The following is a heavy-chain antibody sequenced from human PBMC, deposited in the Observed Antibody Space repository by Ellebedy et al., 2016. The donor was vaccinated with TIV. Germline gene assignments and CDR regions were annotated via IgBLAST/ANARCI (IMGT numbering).Heavy chain of an antibody. CDR1: GGSISSGTYY. D-gene: IGHD1-26*01. Sequence: GSLRLSCTLSGGSISSGTYYWGWIRQAPGKGLEWIGTVYYGGNTYYNPSLKSRLRISVDKSMKRFSLELKSVTAADTAVYYCARRTDSGSYYDYFNSWGQGTLVTVSS. J-gene: IGHJ4*02. CDR2: VYYGGNT. V-gene: IGHV4-39*01. CDR3: ARRTDSGSYYDYFNS.